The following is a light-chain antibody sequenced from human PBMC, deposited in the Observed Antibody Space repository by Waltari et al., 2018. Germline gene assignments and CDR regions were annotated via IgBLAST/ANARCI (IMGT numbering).Light chain of an antibody. V-gene: IGKV4-1*01. J-gene: IGKJ1*01. CDR2: WAS. CDR1: QSVLYSSNNNNY. CDR3: QQYYSTSWT. Sequence: DIVMTQSPDSLAVSLGERATINCKSSQSVLYSSNNNNYLAWYQQKPGQPPKLLIYWASIRESGVPDRFSGSGSGTDFILTISSLQAEDVAVYYCQQYYSTSWTFGQGTKVEIK.